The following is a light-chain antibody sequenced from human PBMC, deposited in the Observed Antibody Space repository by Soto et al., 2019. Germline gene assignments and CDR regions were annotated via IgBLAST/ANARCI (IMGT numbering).Light chain of an antibody. V-gene: IGLV2-23*02. CDR2: EVT. Sequence: QSVLAQPASVSGSPEQSVTISCTGTSSDVGTYNLVSWYQQHPVKAPKLIIYEVTERPSGVSNRFSGSKFGNTASLTISGLLPEDEADYYCCSYGGSSALPYVFGTGTKVTVL. J-gene: IGLJ1*01. CDR3: CSYGGSSALPYV. CDR1: SSDVGTYNL.